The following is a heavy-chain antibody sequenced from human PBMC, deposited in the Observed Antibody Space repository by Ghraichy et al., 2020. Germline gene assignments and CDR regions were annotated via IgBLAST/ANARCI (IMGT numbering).Heavy chain of an antibody. D-gene: IGHD5-12*01. CDR3: ARDSPAFDSGYDFNSGYYYYYGMDV. CDR2: ISYDGSNK. J-gene: IGHJ6*02. V-gene: IGHV3-30*04. Sequence: GGSLRLSCAASGFTFSSYAMHWVRQAPGKGLEWVAVISYDGSNKYYADSVKGRFTISRDNSKNTLYLQMNSLRAEDTAVYFCARDSPAFDSGYDFNSGYYYYYGMDVWGQGTTVTVSS. CDR1: GFTFSSYA.